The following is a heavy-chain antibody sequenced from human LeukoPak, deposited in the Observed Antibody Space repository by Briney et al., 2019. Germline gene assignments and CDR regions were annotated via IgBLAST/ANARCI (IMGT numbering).Heavy chain of an antibody. V-gene: IGHV4-34*01. J-gene: IGHJ4*02. Sequence: SETLSLTCAVYGGSFSGCYWSWIRQPPGKGLEWIGEINHSGSTNYNPSLKSRVTISVDTSKNQFSLKLSSVTAADTAVYYCARDVGTAMAIDYWGQGTLVTVSS. D-gene: IGHD5-18*01. CDR3: ARDVGTAMAIDY. CDR1: GGSFSGCY. CDR2: INHSGST.